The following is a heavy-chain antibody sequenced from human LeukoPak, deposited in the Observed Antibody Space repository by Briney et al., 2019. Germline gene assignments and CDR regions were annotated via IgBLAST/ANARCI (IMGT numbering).Heavy chain of an antibody. CDR2: ISYDGSNK. CDR3: ARGPSNSDYYLNY. D-gene: IGHD4-11*01. V-gene: IGHV3-30*09. Sequence: GGSLRLSCAASGFTFSSYAMYWVRQAPGKGLEWVALISYDGSNKYYADSVKGRFAISRDNSKNTLHLQMNSLRAEDTAVYYCARGPSNSDYYLNYWGQGTLVTVSS. CDR1: GFTFSSYA. J-gene: IGHJ4*02.